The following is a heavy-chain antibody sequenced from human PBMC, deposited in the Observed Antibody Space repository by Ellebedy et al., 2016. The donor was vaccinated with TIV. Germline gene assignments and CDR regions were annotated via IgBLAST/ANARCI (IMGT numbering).Heavy chain of an antibody. Sequence: MPSETLSLTCAVYGGSFNGYYWTWIRQPPGKGLEWIGEINHSGSTNYNLSLKTRVTIPVNTSKNQFSLKLRSVTAADTAVYYCALYGDYAFHFVSWGQGTLVTVSS. CDR3: ALYGDYAFHFVS. J-gene: IGHJ4*02. CDR2: INHSGST. V-gene: IGHV4-34*01. D-gene: IGHD4-17*01. CDR1: GGSFNGYY.